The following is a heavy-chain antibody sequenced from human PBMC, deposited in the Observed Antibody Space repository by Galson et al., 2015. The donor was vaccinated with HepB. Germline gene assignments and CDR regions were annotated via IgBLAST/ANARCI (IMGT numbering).Heavy chain of an antibody. CDR2: ISGSGDTT. D-gene: IGHD3-3*01. CDR3: AKRISITFFGPGKNHMDV. Sequence: SLRLSCAASGFTFSSHAMSWVRQAPGKGLEWVSGISGSGDTTYYAGSVEGRFTISRDNSKNTLYMQINSLTAEDTAVYYCAKRISITFFGPGKNHMDVWGKGTTVTVSS. V-gene: IGHV3-23*01. J-gene: IGHJ6*03. CDR1: GFTFSSHA.